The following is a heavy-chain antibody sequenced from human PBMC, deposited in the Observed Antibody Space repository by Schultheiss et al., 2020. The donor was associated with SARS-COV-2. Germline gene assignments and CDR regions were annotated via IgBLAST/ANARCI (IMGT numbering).Heavy chain of an antibody. CDR3: AKAPSIGWDWFDP. J-gene: IGHJ5*02. D-gene: IGHD6-19*01. V-gene: IGHV3-23*01. Sequence: ADSVKGRFNISRDNSKNTLYLQMSSLRAEDTAVYYCAKAPSIGWDWFDPWGQGTLVTVSS.